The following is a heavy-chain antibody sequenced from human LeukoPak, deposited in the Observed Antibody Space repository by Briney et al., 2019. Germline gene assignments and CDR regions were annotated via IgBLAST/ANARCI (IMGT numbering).Heavy chain of an antibody. CDR1: GGSISSYY. V-gene: IGHV4-59*12. D-gene: IGHD3-22*01. CDR2: IYYSGST. J-gene: IGHJ4*02. CDR3: ARDSGGYSTVDY. Sequence: SETLSLTCTVSGGSISSYYWSWIRQPPGKGLEWIGYIYYSGSTYYNPSLKSRVTISVDTSENQFSLKLSSVTAADTAVYYCARDSGGYSTVDYWGQGALVTVSS.